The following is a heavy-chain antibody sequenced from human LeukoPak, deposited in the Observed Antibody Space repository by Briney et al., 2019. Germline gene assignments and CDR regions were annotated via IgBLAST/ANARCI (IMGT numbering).Heavy chain of an antibody. Sequence: GASVKVSCKASGGTFSSYAISWVRQATGQGLEWMGWINLDSGNTGYAQKFQGRVTITRDTSIRTAYIEVSSLRSEDTAVYYCARVDGSPDYWGQGTLLTVSS. CDR2: INLDSGNT. D-gene: IGHD2-15*01. V-gene: IGHV1-8*03. CDR3: ARVDGSPDY. CDR1: GGTFSSYA. J-gene: IGHJ4*02.